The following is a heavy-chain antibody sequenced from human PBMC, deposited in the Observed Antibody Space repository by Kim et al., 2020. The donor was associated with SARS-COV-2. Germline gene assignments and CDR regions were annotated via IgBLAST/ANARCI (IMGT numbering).Heavy chain of an antibody. V-gene: IGHV3-30*04. J-gene: IGHJ6*02. Sequence: GGSLRLSCVASGFTFSSYALHWVRQAPGKGLDWVAVISYDGVHKYYADSVKGRFTISKDKSRNTLYLQMNRVRHEDTALYYCARGGFAEIECYYAGLDVWGQGTTVAVSS. CDR1: GFTFSSYA. D-gene: IGHD3-10*01. CDR3: ARGGFAEIECYYAGLDV. CDR2: ISYDGVHK.